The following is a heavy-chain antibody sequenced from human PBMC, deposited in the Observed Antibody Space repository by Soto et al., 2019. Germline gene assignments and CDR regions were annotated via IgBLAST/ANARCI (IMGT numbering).Heavy chain of an antibody. Sequence: PSETLSLTCTVSGGSISSSSYYWGWIRQPPGKGLEWIGSIYYSGSTYYNPSLKSRVTISVDTSKNHFSLKQSSVTAAHTAVYYCASHQWELQSQYKWFDPWGQGTLVTVSS. J-gene: IGHJ5*02. CDR2: IYYSGST. V-gene: IGHV4-39*01. D-gene: IGHD1-26*01. CDR3: ASHQWELQSQYKWFDP. CDR1: GGSISSSSYY.